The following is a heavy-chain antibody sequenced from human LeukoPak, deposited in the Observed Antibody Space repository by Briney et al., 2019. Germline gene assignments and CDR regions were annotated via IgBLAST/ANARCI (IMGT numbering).Heavy chain of an antibody. CDR3: ARGYCSSTSCYFLHYYYYGMDV. CDR2: INPNSGGT. J-gene: IGHJ6*02. D-gene: IGHD2-2*01. V-gene: IGHV1-2*02. Sequence: ASVKVSCKASGYTFTGYYMHWVRQAPGQGLEWTGWINPNSGGTNYAQKFQGRVTMTRDTSISTAYMELSRLRSDDTAVYYCARGYCSSTSCYFLHYYYYGMDVWGQGTTVTVSS. CDR1: GYTFTGYY.